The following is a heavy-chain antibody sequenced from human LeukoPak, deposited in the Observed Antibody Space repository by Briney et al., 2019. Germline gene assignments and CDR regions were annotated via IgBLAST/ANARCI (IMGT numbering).Heavy chain of an antibody. Sequence: PSETLSLTCTVSGGSINSNNYYWGWIRQPPGKGLEWIGSVYYTGSTQYNPSLKSRVTISGDTSKNQFSLKLTSVTAADTAVYYCARVGATVRDNWFDPWGQGTLVTVSS. CDR3: ARVGATVRDNWFDP. CDR2: VYYTGST. J-gene: IGHJ5*02. CDR1: GGSINSNNYY. V-gene: IGHV4-39*07. D-gene: IGHD4-11*01.